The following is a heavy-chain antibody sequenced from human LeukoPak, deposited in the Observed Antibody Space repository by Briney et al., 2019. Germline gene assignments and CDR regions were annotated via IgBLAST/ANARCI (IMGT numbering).Heavy chain of an antibody. Sequence: ASVKVSCKASGYTFTSYYMHWVRQAPGQGLEWMGIINPSGGSTSYAQKFQGRVTMTRDMSTSTVYMELSSLRSEDTAVYYCAALGCSSTSCYVSFDYWGQGTLVTVSS. CDR1: GYTFTSYY. CDR3: AALGCSSTSCYVSFDY. D-gene: IGHD2-2*01. CDR2: INPSGGST. J-gene: IGHJ4*02. V-gene: IGHV1-46*01.